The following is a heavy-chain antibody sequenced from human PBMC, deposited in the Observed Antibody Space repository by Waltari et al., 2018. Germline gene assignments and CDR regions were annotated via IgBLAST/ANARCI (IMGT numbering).Heavy chain of an antibody. CDR2: MSWDGGST. CDR3: AKTDGGYVLPGSY. D-gene: IGHD5-12*01. J-gene: IGHJ4*02. CDR1: GFTFDDYA. V-gene: IGHV3-43D*04. Sequence: EVQLVESGGVVVQPGGSLRLSCAASGFTFDDYAMHWVRQAPGKGLEWVSLMSWDGGSTDDADSVKGRFTISRDNSKNSLYLQMNSLRAEDTAVYYCAKTDGGYVLPGSYWGQGTLVTVSS.